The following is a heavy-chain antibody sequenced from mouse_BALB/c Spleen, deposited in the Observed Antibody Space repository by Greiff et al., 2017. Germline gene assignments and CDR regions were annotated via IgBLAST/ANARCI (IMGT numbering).Heavy chain of an antibody. Sequence: EVKLVESGGGLVKPGGSLKLSCAASGFTFSSYAMSWVRQTPEKRLEWVATISSGGSYTYYPDSVKGRFTISRDNAKNTLYLQMSSLRSEDTAMYYCARPATATDWYFDVWGAGTTVTVSS. CDR3: ARPATATDWYFDV. CDR2: ISSGGSYT. CDR1: GFTFSSYA. D-gene: IGHD1-2*01. J-gene: IGHJ1*01. V-gene: IGHV5-9-3*01.